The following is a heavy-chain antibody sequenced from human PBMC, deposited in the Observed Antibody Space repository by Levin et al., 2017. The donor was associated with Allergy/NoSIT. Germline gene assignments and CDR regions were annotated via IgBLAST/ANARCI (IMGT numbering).Heavy chain of an antibody. CDR1: GGSISSSISY. J-gene: IGHJ4*02. CDR3: ARQCYDILTGYYNFDY. Sequence: SETLSLTCTVSGGSISSSISYWGWIRQAPGTGLEWIGSIYNSGSTYYNPSLKSRVTTSVDTSKNQFSLKLSSVTAAETAVYYCARQCYDILTGYYNFDYWGQGTMVTVSS. CDR2: IYNSGST. V-gene: IGHV4-39*01. D-gene: IGHD3-9*01.